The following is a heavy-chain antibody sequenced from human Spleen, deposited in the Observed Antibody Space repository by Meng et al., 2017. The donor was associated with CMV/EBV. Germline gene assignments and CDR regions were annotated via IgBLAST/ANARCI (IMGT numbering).Heavy chain of an antibody. CDR3: SREGRGTTFEY. CDR1: GFTFSNYA. D-gene: IGHD1-1*01. Sequence: GESLKISCAASGFTFSNYAVHWVRQAPGKGLEWVAVISYDGKDKYYGDSVKGRSTVSRDNSKNTLYLQMNSLRPEGTAVYYCSREGRGTTFEYWGQGTLVTVSS. V-gene: IGHV3-30*04. CDR2: ISYDGKDK. J-gene: IGHJ4*02.